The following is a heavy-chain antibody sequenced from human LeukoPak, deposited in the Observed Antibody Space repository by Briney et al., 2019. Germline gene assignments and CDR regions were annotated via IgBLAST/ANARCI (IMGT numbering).Heavy chain of an antibody. Sequence: PSETLSLTCTVSGGSIRSGDHYWSWIRQHPGKGLEWIGYIYYSGSTYYNPSLKSRVTISVDTSKNQFSLKLSSVTAADTAVYYCARDVYYYGMDVWGQGTTVTVSS. CDR2: IYYSGST. V-gene: IGHV4-31*03. CDR3: ARDVYYYGMDV. CDR1: GGSIRSGDHY. J-gene: IGHJ6*02.